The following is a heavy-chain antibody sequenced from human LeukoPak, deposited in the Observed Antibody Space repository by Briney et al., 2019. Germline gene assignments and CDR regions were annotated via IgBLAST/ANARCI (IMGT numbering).Heavy chain of an antibody. J-gene: IGHJ4*02. D-gene: IGHD1-26*01. Sequence: PGGSLRLSRAASGFTFSSYAMTWIRQAPGKGLEWVSSISGSGGSTYYADSVKGRFTISRDNSRNMLFLQMNSLRADDTAVYYCAKDLVVGALDYWGQGTLVTVSP. CDR1: GFTFSSYA. CDR3: AKDLVVGALDY. V-gene: IGHV3-23*01. CDR2: ISGSGGST.